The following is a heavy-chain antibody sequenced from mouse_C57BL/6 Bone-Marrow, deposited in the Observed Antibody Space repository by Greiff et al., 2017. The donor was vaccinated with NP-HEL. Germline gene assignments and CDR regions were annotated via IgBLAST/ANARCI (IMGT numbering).Heavy chain of an antibody. Sequence: DVKLVESGGGLVQPGGSLSLSCAASGFTFTDYYMSWVRQPPGKALEWLGFIRNKANGYTTAYSASVQVRFTISRDNSESILYLQINDLRAEDSATYYCARSIYYDYADDPFYAMDYWGQGTSVTVSS. CDR2: IRNKANGYTT. V-gene: IGHV7-3*01. D-gene: IGHD2-4*01. CDR1: GFTFTDYY. J-gene: IGHJ4*01. CDR3: ARSIYYDYADDPFYAMDY.